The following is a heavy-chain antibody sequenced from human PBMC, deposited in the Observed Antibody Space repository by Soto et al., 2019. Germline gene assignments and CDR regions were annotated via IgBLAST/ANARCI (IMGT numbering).Heavy chain of an antibody. CDR2: IFQSGST. V-gene: IGHV4-4*02. Sequence: SETLSLTCGVSGGTIRSPDWWTWVRQPPGKGLEWIGEIFQSGSTNYTPSLESRVTISVDKSKNQFSLTLTSVTAADTAVYLCARGRGRYSSGWSWFDPWGQGSLVTVSS. CDR3: ARGRGRYSSGWSWFDP. D-gene: IGHD6-19*01. J-gene: IGHJ5*02. CDR1: GGTIRSPDW.